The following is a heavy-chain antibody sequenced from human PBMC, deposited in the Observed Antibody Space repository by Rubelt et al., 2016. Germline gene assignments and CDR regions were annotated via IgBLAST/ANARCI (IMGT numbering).Heavy chain of an antibody. D-gene: IGHD6-13*01. Sequence: QVQLQQWGAGLLKPSETLSLTCAVYGGSFSGYYWSWIRQPPGKGLEWIGEINHSGSTNYNPSLKSGVSISGGTSKNQFALKLGSGTAADKAGYYCASGGMISAAGTRWGYLGQGNLGSVYS. J-gene: IGHJ4*02. CDR1: GGSFSGYY. CDR3: ASGGMISAAGTRWGY. CDR2: INHSGST. V-gene: IGHV4-34*01.